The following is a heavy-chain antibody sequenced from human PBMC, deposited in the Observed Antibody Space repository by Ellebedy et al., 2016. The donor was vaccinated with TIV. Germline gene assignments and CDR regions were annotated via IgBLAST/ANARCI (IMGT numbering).Heavy chain of an antibody. CDR1: GYIVTNHA. J-gene: IGHJ4*02. V-gene: IGHV1-3*01. D-gene: IGHD6-13*01. Sequence: AASVKVSCKASGYIVTNHAIHWVRQAPGQSFEWMGWIYPANGDTKYSQQFQGRVTMTTDTSTSTAYMELRSLRSDDTAVYYCARGGAAAGATPDYWGQGTLVTVSS. CDR2: IYPANGDT. CDR3: ARGGAAAGATPDY.